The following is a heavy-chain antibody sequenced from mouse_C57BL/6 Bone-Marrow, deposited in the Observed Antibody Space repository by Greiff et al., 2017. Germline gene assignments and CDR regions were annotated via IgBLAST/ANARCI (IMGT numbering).Heavy chain of an antibody. V-gene: IGHV1-82*01. J-gene: IGHJ3*01. CDR2: IYPGDGDT. CDR3: ARSWFAH. CDR1: GYEFSSSW. Sequence: VQLQESGPELVKPGASVKISCKASGYEFSSSWMNWVKQRPGKGLEWIGRIYPGDGDTNYNGKFKGKATLTADKSSSTAYMQLSSLTAEDSAVYFCARSWFAHWGQGTLVTVSA.